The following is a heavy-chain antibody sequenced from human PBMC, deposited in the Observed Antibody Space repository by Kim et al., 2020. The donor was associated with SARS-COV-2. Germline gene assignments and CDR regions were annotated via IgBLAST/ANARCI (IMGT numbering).Heavy chain of an antibody. J-gene: IGHJ1*01. CDR2: FYSNGGT. V-gene: IGHV4-59*01. D-gene: IGHD2-2*03. CDR3: AETGGYSLIW. CDR1: GGSISSYS. Sequence: SETLSLTCSVYGGSISSYSWSWLRQPPGKRLEWIGYFYSNGGTNYNPSLRSRVTISVDTSKNQFSLKLTSVTAADTAVYYCAETGGYSLIWWGQG.